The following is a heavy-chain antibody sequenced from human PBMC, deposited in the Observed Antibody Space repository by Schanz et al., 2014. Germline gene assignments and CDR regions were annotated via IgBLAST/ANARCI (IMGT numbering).Heavy chain of an antibody. CDR1: GFTFSDYS. CDR3: ARGQSSGFSYAEMAFDL. Sequence: EVQLVESGGDFVQPGGSLRLSCEVSGFTFSDYSMTWVRQPPGKGLEWVSYISGNSIFTYNAKSVRGRFTISRDNAKNSLXLQMNSLRDDDTAIYYCARGQSSGFSYAEMAFDLWGRGTRVSVSS. D-gene: IGHD3-22*01. CDR2: ISGNSIFT. V-gene: IGHV3-48*02. J-gene: IGHJ2*01.